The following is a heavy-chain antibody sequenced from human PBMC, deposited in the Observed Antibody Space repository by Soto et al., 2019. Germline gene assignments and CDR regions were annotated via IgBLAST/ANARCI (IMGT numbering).Heavy chain of an antibody. CDR3: ASDSRGAYYYDSSGHLDY. V-gene: IGHV4-59*08. CDR1: GASVSHGY. CDR2: MYFGGSF. J-gene: IGHJ4*02. D-gene: IGHD3-22*01. Sequence: SETLSLTCNVSGASVSHGYWSWIRQPPGKGLEWIGFMYFGGSFNYNPSLTSRATISVETSKNQFSMKLTSVTAADTAVYYCASDSRGAYYYDSSGHLDYWGQGTLVTVSS.